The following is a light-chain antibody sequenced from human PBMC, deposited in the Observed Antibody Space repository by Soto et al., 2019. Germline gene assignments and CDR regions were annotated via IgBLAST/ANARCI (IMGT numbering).Light chain of an antibody. Sequence: QSALTQPASVSGSPGQSSTISCTGTISDVGGYNYVSWYQQHPGKAPKLMIYEVSNRPSGVSNRFSGSKSGNTASLTISGLQAEDEADYYCSSYTSRSTRVFGGGTKVTVL. CDR1: ISDVGGYNY. CDR3: SSYTSRSTRV. V-gene: IGLV2-14*01. J-gene: IGLJ3*02. CDR2: EVS.